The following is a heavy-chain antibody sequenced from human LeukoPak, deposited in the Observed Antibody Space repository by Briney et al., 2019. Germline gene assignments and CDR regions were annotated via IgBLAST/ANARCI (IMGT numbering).Heavy chain of an antibody. D-gene: IGHD2-21*02. CDR2: INHSGST. CDR3: ARNGVVTSNYFDY. J-gene: IGHJ4*02. V-gene: IGHV4-34*01. Sequence: SETLSLTCTVYGGSFTDYFWTWIRQPPGKGLEWIGEINHSGSTNYNPSLKSRVTISVDTSKNQFSLKLSSVTAADTAVYYCARNGVVTSNYFDYWGQGTLVTVSS. CDR1: GGSFTDYF.